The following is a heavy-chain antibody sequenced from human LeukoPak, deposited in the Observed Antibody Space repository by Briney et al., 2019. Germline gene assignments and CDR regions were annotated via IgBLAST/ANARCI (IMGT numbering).Heavy chain of an antibody. V-gene: IGHV1-2*02. J-gene: IGHJ6*03. D-gene: IGHD3-10*01. CDR2: INPKSGGT. Sequence: ASVKVSCKPSGYTFTNYGISWVRQAPGQGLEWMGWINPKSGGTNYAQKFQGRVTMTRDTSISTVYMELSRLRSDDTAVYYCARGRSDRLWFGESIRNSYYYMDVWGKGTTVTISS. CDR3: ARGRSDRLWFGESIRNSYYYMDV. CDR1: GYTFTNYG.